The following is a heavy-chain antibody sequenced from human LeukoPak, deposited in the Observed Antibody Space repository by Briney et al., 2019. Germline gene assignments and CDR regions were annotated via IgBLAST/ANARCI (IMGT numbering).Heavy chain of an antibody. CDR1: GGSFSGYY. Sequence: PSETPSLTCADYGGSFSGYYWSWIRQPPGKGLEWIGEINHSGSTNYNPSLKSRVTISVDTSKNQFSLKLSSVTAADTAVYYCARASIAAAGPWGQGTLVTVSS. CDR2: INHSGST. V-gene: IGHV4-34*01. CDR3: ARASIAAAGP. J-gene: IGHJ5*02. D-gene: IGHD6-13*01.